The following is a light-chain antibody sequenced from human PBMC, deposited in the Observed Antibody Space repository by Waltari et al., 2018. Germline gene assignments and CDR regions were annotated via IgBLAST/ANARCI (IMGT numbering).Light chain of an antibody. CDR3: QYYDNSVIT. CDR2: HAS. V-gene: IGKV3D-20*01. J-gene: IGKJ5*01. Sequence: EIVLTQSPATLSLSPGERATLSCGASQSLSTSYFAWYQQKPGLAPRLLMYHASSRATGIPDRFSCSGAGTDFTLIISRLEPEDFAVYYCQYYDNSVITFGQGTRLEI. CDR1: QSLSTSY.